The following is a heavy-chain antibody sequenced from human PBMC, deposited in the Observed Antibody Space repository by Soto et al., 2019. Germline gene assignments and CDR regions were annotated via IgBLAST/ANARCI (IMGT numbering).Heavy chain of an antibody. CDR2: IYYSGST. CDR3: ARMYYDFWSGPEASYGMDV. CDR1: GGSISSYY. D-gene: IGHD3-3*01. V-gene: IGHV4-59*01. J-gene: IGHJ6*02. Sequence: SETLSLTCTVSGGSISSYYWSWIRQPPGKGLEWIGYIYYSGSTNYNPSLKSRVTISVDTSKNQFSLKLSSVTAADTAVYYCARMYYDFWSGPEASYGMDVWGQGTTVTSP.